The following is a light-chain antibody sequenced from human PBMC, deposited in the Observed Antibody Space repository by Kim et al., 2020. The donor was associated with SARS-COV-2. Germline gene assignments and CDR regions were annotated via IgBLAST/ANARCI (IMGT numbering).Light chain of an antibody. V-gene: IGLV6-57*04. CDR2: EDN. Sequence: NFMLTQPHSVSESPGKTVTISCTRSSGSIASNYVQWYQQRPGSAPTTVIYEDNQRPSGVPDRFSGSIDSSSNSASLTISGLQTEDEADYYCQSYDSSNPWVFGGRTPLTVL. CDR3: QSYDSSNPWV. J-gene: IGLJ3*02. CDR1: SGSIASNY.